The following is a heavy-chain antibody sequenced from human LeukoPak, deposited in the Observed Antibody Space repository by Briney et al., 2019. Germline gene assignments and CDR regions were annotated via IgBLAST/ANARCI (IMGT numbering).Heavy chain of an antibody. V-gene: IGHV1-24*01. CDR3: ATGQYCSSTSCYSAFYYGMDV. D-gene: IGHD2-2*01. CDR2: FDPEDGET. Sequence: ASVKVSCKVSGYTLTELSMHWVRQAPGKRLEWMGGFDPEDGETIYAQKFQGRVTMTEDTSTDTAYMELSSLRSEDTAVYYCATGQYCSSTSCYSAFYYGMDVWGKGTTVTVSS. CDR1: GYTLTELS. J-gene: IGHJ6*04.